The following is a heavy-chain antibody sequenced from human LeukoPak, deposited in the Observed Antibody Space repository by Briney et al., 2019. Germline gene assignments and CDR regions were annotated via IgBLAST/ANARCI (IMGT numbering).Heavy chain of an antibody. V-gene: IGHV3-21*04. CDR1: GFTFSDYS. D-gene: IGHD4/OR15-4a*01. CDR3: AKKSYGDDAFDI. J-gene: IGHJ3*02. Sequence: KPGGSLRLSCAASGFTFSDYSMHWVRQAPGKGLEWVSSISSSSSYIYYADSVKGRFTISRDNAKNSLYLQMNSLRAEDTAVYYCAKKSYGDDAFDIWGQGTMVTVSS. CDR2: ISSSSSYI.